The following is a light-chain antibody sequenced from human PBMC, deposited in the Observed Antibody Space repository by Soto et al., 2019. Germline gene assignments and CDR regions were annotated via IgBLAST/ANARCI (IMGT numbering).Light chain of an antibody. CDR2: AAS. CDR3: QQSYTTPLT. Sequence: DIQMTQSPSSLSASVVDRVTITCLASQSISSYLNWYQQKPGKAPNLLIYAASTLQSGVPSRFSGSGSGTDFTLTIRSLQPEDFATYYCQQSYTTPLTFGGGTKVDIK. J-gene: IGKJ4*01. CDR1: QSISSY. V-gene: IGKV1-39*01.